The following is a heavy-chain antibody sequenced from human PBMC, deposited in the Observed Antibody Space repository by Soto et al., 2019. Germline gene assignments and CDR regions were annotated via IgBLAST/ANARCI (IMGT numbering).Heavy chain of an antibody. CDR3: ARGGGYCSSTSCYGYYMDV. V-gene: IGHV3-74*01. CDR1: GFTFSSYW. Sequence: EVQLVESGGGLVQPGGSLRLSCAASGFTFSSYWMHWVRQAPGKGLVWVSRINSDGSSTSYADSVKGRFTISRDNAKNTLYLQMNSQRAEDTAVYYCARGGGYCSSTSCYGYYMDVWGKGTTVTVSS. J-gene: IGHJ6*03. D-gene: IGHD2-2*01. CDR2: INSDGSST.